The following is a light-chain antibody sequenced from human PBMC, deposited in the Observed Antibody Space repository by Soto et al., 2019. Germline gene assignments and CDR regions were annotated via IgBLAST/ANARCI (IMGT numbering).Light chain of an antibody. CDR1: RDIGND. CDR3: LQDYNLPRT. V-gene: IGKV1-6*01. Sequence: IQMTQSPLSLSASVGDRVIITCRASRDIGNDLGWYQQKPGKAPKLLIFAASTLHSGVPSRFSGSGSGTVCTLTISSLHPEDFATYFCLQDYNLPRTFGQGT. J-gene: IGKJ1*01. CDR2: AAS.